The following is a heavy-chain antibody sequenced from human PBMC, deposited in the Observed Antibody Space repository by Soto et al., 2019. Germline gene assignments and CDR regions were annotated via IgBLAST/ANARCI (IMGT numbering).Heavy chain of an antibody. D-gene: IGHD3-22*01. Sequence: SVKVSCKASGFTFTSSAVQWVRQARGQRLEWIGWIVVGSGNTNYAQKFQERVTITRDMSTSTAYMELSSLRSEDTAVYYCAVFPRYYDSSGYSDDSAFDIWGQGTMVTVSS. J-gene: IGHJ3*02. V-gene: IGHV1-58*01. CDR1: GFTFTSSA. CDR3: AVFPRYYDSSGYSDDSAFDI. CDR2: IVVGSGNT.